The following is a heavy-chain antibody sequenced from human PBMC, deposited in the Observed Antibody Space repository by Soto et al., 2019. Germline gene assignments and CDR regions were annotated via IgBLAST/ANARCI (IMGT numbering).Heavy chain of an antibody. CDR3: AKVLYYDFSSYYYYGMDV. V-gene: IGHV3-23*01. Sequence: GGSLRLSCAASGFTFSSYAMSWVRQAPGKGLEWVSAIDDSGGSTFYADSVKGRFTISRDNSKDTLFLQMNSLRAEDTAVYYCAKVLYYDFSSYYYYGMDVWGQGTTVTVSS. D-gene: IGHD3-3*01. CDR2: IDDSGGST. J-gene: IGHJ6*02. CDR1: GFTFSSYA.